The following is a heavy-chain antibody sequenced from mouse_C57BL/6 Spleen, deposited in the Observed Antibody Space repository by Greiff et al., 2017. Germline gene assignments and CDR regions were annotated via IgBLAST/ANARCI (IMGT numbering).Heavy chain of an antibody. Sequence: VQLQQSGPELVKPGASVKISCKASGYSFTGYYMNWVKQSPEKSLEWIGEINPSTGGTTYNQKFKAKATLTVDKSSSTAYMQLKSLTSEDSAVYYCARGGGPAMDYWGQGTSVTVSS. D-gene: IGHD1-1*02. CDR3: ARGGGPAMDY. CDR1: GYSFTGYY. CDR2: INPSTGGT. J-gene: IGHJ4*01. V-gene: IGHV1-42*01.